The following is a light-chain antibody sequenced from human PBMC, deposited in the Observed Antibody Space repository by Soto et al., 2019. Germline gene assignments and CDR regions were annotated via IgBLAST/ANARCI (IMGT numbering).Light chain of an antibody. CDR3: QHLRTYPFS. J-gene: IGKJ2*03. V-gene: IGKV1-9*01. CDR2: PAS. CDR1: QDISTS. Sequence: DIQLTQSPSFLSASVGDRVTVSCRASQDISTSLAWFQQKAGKVPQLQVYPASTLQDGVPSRFSGSGSGTYFTLTINNLQAEDFATYYCQHLRTYPFSFGQGTKLDIK.